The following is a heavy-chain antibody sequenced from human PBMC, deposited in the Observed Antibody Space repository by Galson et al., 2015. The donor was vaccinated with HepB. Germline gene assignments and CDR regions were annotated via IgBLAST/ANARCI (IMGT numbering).Heavy chain of an antibody. CDR3: AREGDDYGDYVSGDYYGMDH. CDR1: GFTFSSYA. Sequence: SLRLSCAASGFTFSSYAMHWVRQAPGKGLEWVAVISYDGSNKYYADSVKGRFTISRDNSKNTLYLQMNGLRAEDTAVYYCAREGDDYGDYVSGDYYGMDHWGQGTLVTVSS. V-gene: IGHV3-30-3*01. CDR2: ISYDGSNK. J-gene: IGHJ4*02. D-gene: IGHD4-17*01.